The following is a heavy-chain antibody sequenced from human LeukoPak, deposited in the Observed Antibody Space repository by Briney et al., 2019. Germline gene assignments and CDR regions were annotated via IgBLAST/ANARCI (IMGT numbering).Heavy chain of an antibody. J-gene: IGHJ4*02. CDR2: KDQDGSQK. CDR3: ARGGIAARPFYVFDY. CDR1: GFTFSSYW. D-gene: IGHD6-6*01. V-gene: IGHV3-7*01. Sequence: GGSLRLSCAASGFTFSSYWMSWVRQAPGNGLVWVANKDQDGSQKYYVDSVKGRFTISRDNARNSLYLQMNNLRAEGTAIYYCARGGIAARPFYVFDYWGQGTLVTVSS.